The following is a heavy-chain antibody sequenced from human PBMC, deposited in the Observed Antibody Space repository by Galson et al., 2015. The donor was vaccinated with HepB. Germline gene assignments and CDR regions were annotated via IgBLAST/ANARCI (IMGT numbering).Heavy chain of an antibody. Sequence: SLRLSCAASGFTFSSYSMNWVRQAPGKGLEWVSSISSSSSYIYYADSVKGRFTISRDNAKNSPYLQMNSLRAEDTAVYYCARDRYSYGRPYYFDYWGQGTLVTVSS. CDR2: ISSSSSYI. D-gene: IGHD5-18*01. V-gene: IGHV3-21*01. CDR3: ARDRYSYGRPYYFDY. CDR1: GFTFSSYS. J-gene: IGHJ4*02.